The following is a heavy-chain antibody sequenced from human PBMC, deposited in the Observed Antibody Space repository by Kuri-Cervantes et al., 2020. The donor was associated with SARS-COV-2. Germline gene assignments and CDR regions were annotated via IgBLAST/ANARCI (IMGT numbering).Heavy chain of an antibody. V-gene: IGHV3-21*01. CDR3: ARPAETGTRFDY. CDR1: GFSFSAYG. Sequence: GESLKISCAASGFSFSAYGMYWVRQAPGKGLEWVSSISSSSSYIYYADSVKGRFTISKDNAKNSLYLQMNSLRAEDTAVYYCARPAETGTRFDYWGQGTLVTVSS. J-gene: IGHJ4*02. CDR2: ISSSSSYI. D-gene: IGHD1-1*01.